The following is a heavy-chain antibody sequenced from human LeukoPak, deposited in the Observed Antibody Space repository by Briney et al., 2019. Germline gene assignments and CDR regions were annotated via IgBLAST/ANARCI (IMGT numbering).Heavy chain of an antibody. CDR1: GYSFTSYW. CDR3: ARTSWIQLWLRGGMDV. Sequence: GESLKISCKASGYSFTSYWVGWVRQMPGKGLEWMGIIYPGDSNTRYSPSFQGQVTLPADKSSSTAYLQWSSLKASDTAIYYCARTSWIQLWLRGGMDVWGQGTTVTVSS. CDR2: IYPGDSNT. V-gene: IGHV5-51*01. D-gene: IGHD5-18*01. J-gene: IGHJ6*02.